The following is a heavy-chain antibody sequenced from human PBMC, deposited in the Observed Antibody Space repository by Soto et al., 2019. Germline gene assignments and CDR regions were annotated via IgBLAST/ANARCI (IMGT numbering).Heavy chain of an antibody. J-gene: IGHJ5*02. CDR1: GGSISSSTYY. Sequence: SETLSLTCTVSGGSISSSTYYWGWMRQPPGKGLEWIASFFIGGNTYYNPSLKSRVTISVDTSKNQFSLKLSSVTAADTAVYYCARDLRAPYDFWSGYSSWWFDPWGQGTLVTVSS. CDR2: FFIGGNT. D-gene: IGHD3-3*01. CDR3: ARDLRAPYDFWSGYSSWWFDP. V-gene: IGHV4-39*07.